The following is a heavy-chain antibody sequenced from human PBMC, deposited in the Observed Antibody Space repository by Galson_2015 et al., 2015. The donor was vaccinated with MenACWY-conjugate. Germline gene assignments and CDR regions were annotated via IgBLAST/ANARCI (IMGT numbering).Heavy chain of an antibody. CDR1: GGSISSSNW. D-gene: IGHD5-12*01. CDR2: IYHSGST. V-gene: IGHV4-4*02. J-gene: IGHJ4*02. Sequence: SEPLSLTCAVSGGSISSSNWWSCVRQPPGKGLEWIGEIYHSGSTNYNPSLKSRVTISVDKSKNQFSLKLSSVTAADTAVYYCAGGEVSGYDRYYFDYWGQGTLVTVSS. CDR3: AGGEVSGYDRYYFDY.